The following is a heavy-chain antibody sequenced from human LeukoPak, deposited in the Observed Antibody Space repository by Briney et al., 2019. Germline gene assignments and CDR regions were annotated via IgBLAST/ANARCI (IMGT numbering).Heavy chain of an antibody. CDR3: ARLRNYYDSSGYYSSTIYYYYMDV. CDR2: INHSGST. J-gene: IGHJ6*03. D-gene: IGHD3-22*01. CDR1: GGSISSSNW. Sequence: PSETLSLTCAVSGGSISSSNWWSWVRQPPGKGLEWIGEINHSGSTNYNPSLKSRVTISVDTSKNQFSLKLSSVTAADTAVYYCARLRNYYDSSGYYSSTIYYYYMDVWGKGTTVTISS. V-gene: IGHV4-4*02.